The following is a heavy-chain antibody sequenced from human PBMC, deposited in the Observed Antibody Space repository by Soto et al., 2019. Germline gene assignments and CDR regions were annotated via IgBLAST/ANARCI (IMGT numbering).Heavy chain of an antibody. Sequence: ASVKVSCKASGYTFTGYYMHWVRQAPGQGLEWMGWINPNSGGTNYAQKFQGRVTMTRDTSISTAYMELSRLRSDDTAVYYCARTGYSSGWYGNWFDPWRQGTLVTVSS. CDR3: ARTGYSSGWYGNWFDP. D-gene: IGHD6-19*01. CDR2: INPNSGGT. J-gene: IGHJ5*02. V-gene: IGHV1-2*02. CDR1: GYTFTGYY.